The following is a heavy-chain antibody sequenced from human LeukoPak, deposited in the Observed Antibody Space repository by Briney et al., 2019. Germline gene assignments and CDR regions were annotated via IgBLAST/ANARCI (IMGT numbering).Heavy chain of an antibody. CDR1: GGSLSNFY. D-gene: IGHD3-22*01. CDR3: ARVGDTSGYFYYFDS. Sequence: SETLSLTCVVSGGSLSNFYWSWVRQPPGKGLEWLGYISYGGGTTYNTTLKRRLSMSMDTSKNQFSLRLNSVTVADTALYYCARVGDTSGYFYYFDSWGQGTLVTVSS. CDR2: ISYGGGT. V-gene: IGHV4-59*08. J-gene: IGHJ4*02.